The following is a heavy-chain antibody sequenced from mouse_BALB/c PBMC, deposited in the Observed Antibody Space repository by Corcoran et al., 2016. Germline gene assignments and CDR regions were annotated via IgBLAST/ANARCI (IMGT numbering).Heavy chain of an antibody. CDR1: GFNIKDTY. D-gene: IGHD4-1*01. V-gene: IGHV14-3*02. CDR3: ANWDWYFDV. Sequence: EVQLQQSGAELVKPGASVKLSCTASGFNIKDTYMHWVKQRPEQGLEWIGRIDPANGNTKYDPKFQGKATITADTSSNTAYRQLSSLTSEDTAVYYCANWDWYFDVWCAGTTVTVSS. CDR2: IDPANGNT. J-gene: IGHJ1*01.